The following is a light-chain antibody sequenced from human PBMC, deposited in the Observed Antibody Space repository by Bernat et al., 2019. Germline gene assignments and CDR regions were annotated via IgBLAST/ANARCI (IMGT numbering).Light chain of an antibody. J-gene: IGKJ5*01. CDR2: AAS. CDR3: QQYKSYPIT. Sequence: DIQMSQSPSSLSASEGDRVTITCRANQDINNCLAWFQQEPGKAPKPLIFAASRLQSGVPSRFSGSGSGTDYTLTISSLQPEDFATYYCQQYKSYPITFGQGTRLEIK. CDR1: QDINNC. V-gene: IGKV1-16*01.